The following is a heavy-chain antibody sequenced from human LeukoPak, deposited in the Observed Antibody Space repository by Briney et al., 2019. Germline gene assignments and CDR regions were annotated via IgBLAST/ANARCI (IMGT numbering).Heavy chain of an antibody. CDR3: VRGLYSYGLLGFDP. J-gene: IGHJ5*01. Sequence: GGSLRLSCAAPGFTFSDYYMSWIRQAPGKGLEWVSYISSSGSTIYYADSVKGRFTISRDNAKNSLYLQMNSLRAEDTAVYYCVRGLYSYGLLGFDPWGQGTLVTVSS. CDR2: ISSSGSTI. V-gene: IGHV3-11*01. D-gene: IGHD5-18*01. CDR1: GFTFSDYY.